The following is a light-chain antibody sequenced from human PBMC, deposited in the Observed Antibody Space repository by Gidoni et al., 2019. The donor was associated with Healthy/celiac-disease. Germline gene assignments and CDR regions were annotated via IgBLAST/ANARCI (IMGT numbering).Light chain of an antibody. CDR1: QGISSY. CDR3: QQLKRDPRS. J-gene: IGKJ2*04. V-gene: IGKV1-9*01. CDR2: DAS. Sequence: DIQFTQSPSFLSASVGDRVTITCRASQGISSYLAWYQQKPGKAPKLLIYDASTLKSGVTSRFSGRGSGTEFTLKISSLQTEDVATYYCQQLKRDPRSFGQGNKLEIK.